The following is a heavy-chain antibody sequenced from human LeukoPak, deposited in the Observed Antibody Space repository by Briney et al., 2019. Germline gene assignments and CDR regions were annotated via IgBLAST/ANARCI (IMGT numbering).Heavy chain of an antibody. Sequence: EASVKVSCKASGYSFTAYYLHWVRQPAGEGLEWMGLINPQSGGTHYAQKFQGRVTMTRDTSITTAYMELSRLTSDDTALYYCARNIGVGPNGDSWGQGTLVTVSS. CDR2: INPQSGGT. J-gene: IGHJ4*02. CDR1: GYSFTAYY. D-gene: IGHD6-19*01. V-gene: IGHV1-2*02. CDR3: ARNIGVGPNGDS.